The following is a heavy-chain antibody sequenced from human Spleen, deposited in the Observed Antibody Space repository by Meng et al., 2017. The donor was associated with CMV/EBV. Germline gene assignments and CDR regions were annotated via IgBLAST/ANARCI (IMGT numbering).Heavy chain of an antibody. CDR3: AKVSLRFLEWAPDY. Sequence: GESLKISCAASGFLFSSYAMHWVRQAPGKGLEWVAFIGFDTSNKYYADSVKGRFTISRDNSKNTLYLQMNSLRAEDTAVYYCAKVSLRFLEWAPDYWGQGTLVTVSS. V-gene: IGHV3-30*02. CDR2: IGFDTSNK. CDR1: GFLFSSYA. D-gene: IGHD3-3*01. J-gene: IGHJ4*02.